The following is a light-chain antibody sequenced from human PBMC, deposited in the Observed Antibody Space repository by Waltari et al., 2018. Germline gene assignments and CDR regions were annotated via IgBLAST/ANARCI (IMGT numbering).Light chain of an antibody. J-gene: IGLJ3*02. CDR3: TSYAGSDKLL. CDR2: EVT. Sequence: SPLTQPPSASGSPGQTVTISCTGSSGDFGTYNFVSCYQPHPGKAPHLMIYEVTKRPSGVPDRFSGSKSGNTASLSVSGLQAEDEADYYCTSYAGSDKLLFGGGTKLTVL. V-gene: IGLV2-8*01. CDR1: SGDFGTYNF.